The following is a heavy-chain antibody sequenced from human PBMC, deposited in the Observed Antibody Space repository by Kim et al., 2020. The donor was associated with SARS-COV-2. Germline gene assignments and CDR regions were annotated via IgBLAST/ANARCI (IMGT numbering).Heavy chain of an antibody. Sequence: GGSLRLSCAASGFTFSNDWMSWVRQAPGKGLEWVGRIKRKTDGGKTDYAAPVKGRFTISRDDSKNTLYLQMNSLKTEATAVYYCTTESAGYLDWLLSSDAFVIWGQGTMLTVSS. CDR1: GFTFSNDW. CDR3: TTESAGYLDWLLSSDAFVI. CDR2: IKRKTDGGKT. D-gene: IGHD3-9*01. J-gene: IGHJ3*02. V-gene: IGHV3-15*01.